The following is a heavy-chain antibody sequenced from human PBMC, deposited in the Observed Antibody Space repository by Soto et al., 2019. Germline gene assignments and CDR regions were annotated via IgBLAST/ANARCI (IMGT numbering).Heavy chain of an antibody. CDR2: ISHSGST. D-gene: IGHD2-21*02. V-gene: IGHV4-31*03. CDR1: GGSISIINNY. Sequence: QLQLQESGPGLVKPSQTLSLSCTVSGGSISIINNYWTWIRQHPGKGLEWIGFISHSGSTYYNPSLTSRVTISLDTSKNQFSLTLNSGTAADTAVYFCAKAEDTGGNSRPFDSWGQGTLVTVSS. CDR3: AKAEDTGGNSRPFDS. J-gene: IGHJ4*02.